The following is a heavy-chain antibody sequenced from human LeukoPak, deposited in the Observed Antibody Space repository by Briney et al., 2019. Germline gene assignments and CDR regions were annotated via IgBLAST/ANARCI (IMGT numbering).Heavy chain of an antibody. D-gene: IGHD6-6*01. CDR3: ARRYSGSSRIDC. V-gene: IGHV4-39*01. Sequence: SETLSLTCTVSGDSISSSGSYWGWIRQPPGKGLEWIGNIYYSGSTYYNPSLKSRVTISGDTSKNQFSLKLTSVTAADTAIYYCARRYSGSSRIDCWGQGTLVTVSS. J-gene: IGHJ4*02. CDR1: GDSISSSGSY. CDR2: IYYSGST.